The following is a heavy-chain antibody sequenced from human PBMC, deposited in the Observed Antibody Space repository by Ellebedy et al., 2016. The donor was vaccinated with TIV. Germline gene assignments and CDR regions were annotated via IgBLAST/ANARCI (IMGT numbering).Heavy chain of an antibody. CDR2: INPNSGGT. Sequence: ASVKVSXXASGYTFTGYYMHWVRQAPGQGLEWMGWINPNSGGTNYAQKLQGRVTMTTDTSTSTAYMELRSLRSDDTAVYYCARVIAARRFGAFDIWGQGTMVTVSS. D-gene: IGHD6-6*01. CDR3: ARVIAARRFGAFDI. CDR1: GYTFTGYY. V-gene: IGHV1-2*02. J-gene: IGHJ3*02.